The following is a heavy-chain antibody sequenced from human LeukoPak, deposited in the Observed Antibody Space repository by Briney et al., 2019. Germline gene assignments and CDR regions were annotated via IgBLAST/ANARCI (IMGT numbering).Heavy chain of an antibody. Sequence: PGGSLRLSCAAPGFTFSSYGMTWVRQAPGKGLEWVSAISGSGGSTYYADSVKGRFTISRDNSKNTLYLQMNSLRAEDTAVYYCAKVGSYYYYYMDVWGKGTTVTISS. D-gene: IGHD3-16*01. V-gene: IGHV3-23*01. CDR2: ISGSGGST. J-gene: IGHJ6*03. CDR1: GFTFSSYG. CDR3: AKVGSYYYYYMDV.